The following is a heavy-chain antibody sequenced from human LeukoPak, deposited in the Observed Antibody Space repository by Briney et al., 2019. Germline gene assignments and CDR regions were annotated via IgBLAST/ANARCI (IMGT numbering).Heavy chain of an antibody. J-gene: IGHJ4*02. V-gene: IGHV1-18*01. CDR2: ISAYNGNT. Sequence: GASVKVSCKASGYTFTSYGISWVRQAPGQGLEWMGWISAYNGNTNYAQKLQGRVTMTTDTSTSTAYMELRSLRSDDTAVYYCARSRRPYYGSGSNDYWGQGTLVTVSS. D-gene: IGHD3-10*01. CDR1: GYTFTSYG. CDR3: ARSRRPYYGSGSNDY.